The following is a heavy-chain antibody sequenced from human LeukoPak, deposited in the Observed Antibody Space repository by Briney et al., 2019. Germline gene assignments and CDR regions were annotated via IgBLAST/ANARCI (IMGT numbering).Heavy chain of an antibody. CDR2: ISSSGTTI. CDR1: GFTFSDYY. D-gene: IGHD3-9*01. V-gene: IGHV3-11*01. CDR3: ARGSTYYDILTGYQYILRELYNWFDP. Sequence: GGSLRLSCAASGFTFSDYYMSWVRQAPGKGLEWVSYISSSGTTIYNADSVKGRFTISRDSAKNSLYLQMNSLRAEDTAVYYCARGSTYYDILTGYQYILRELYNWFDPWGQGTLVTVSS. J-gene: IGHJ5*02.